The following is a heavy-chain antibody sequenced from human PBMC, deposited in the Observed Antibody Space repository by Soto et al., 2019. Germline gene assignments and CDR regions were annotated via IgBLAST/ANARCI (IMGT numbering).Heavy chain of an antibody. CDR1: GGSISSGDCY. CDR3: ARYAYGSGSYCYYYGIDV. V-gene: IGHV4-30-4*01. D-gene: IGHD3-10*01. CDR2: IYYSGST. Sequence: SETLSLTCTVSGGSISSGDCYWSWIRQPPGKGLEWIGYIYYSGSTYYNPSLKSRFTISVDTSKNQFSLKLSSVTAADTAVYYCARYAYGSGSYCYYYGIDVWGQGTTVTVSS. J-gene: IGHJ6*02.